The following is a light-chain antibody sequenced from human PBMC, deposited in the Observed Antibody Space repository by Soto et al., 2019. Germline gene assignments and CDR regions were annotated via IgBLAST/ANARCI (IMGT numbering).Light chain of an antibody. V-gene: IGLV2-8*01. Sequence: QSALTQPPSASGSLGQSITISCTGTSSDVGGNKYVSWYQQHPGKAPKLMIYDVTKRPAGVPDRFSGSKSGNTASLTVSGLQAEDEADYYCSSHAGKVSFGGGTKLTVL. J-gene: IGLJ2*01. CDR1: SSDVGGNKY. CDR2: DVT. CDR3: SSHAGKVS.